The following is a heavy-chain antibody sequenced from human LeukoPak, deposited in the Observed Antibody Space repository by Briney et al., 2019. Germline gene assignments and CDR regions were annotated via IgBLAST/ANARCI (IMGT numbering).Heavy chain of an antibody. Sequence: GGSLRLSCAASGFTFSSYWMHWVRQAPGEGLVWVSRIKSDGSVTWYADSVKGRFTISRDNAKNMLYQQMNSLRDEDTAVYFCARDHDAVGTTIDHWGQGTLVTVSS. J-gene: IGHJ4*02. CDR3: ARDHDAVGTTIDH. CDR1: GFTFSSYW. V-gene: IGHV3-74*01. CDR2: IKSDGSVT. D-gene: IGHD1-14*01.